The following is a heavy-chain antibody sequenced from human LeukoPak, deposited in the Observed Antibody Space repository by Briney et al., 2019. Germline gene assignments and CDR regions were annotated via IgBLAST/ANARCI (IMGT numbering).Heavy chain of an antibody. Sequence: GGSLRLSCTASGFTFGDYAMSWFRQAPGKGLEWVGFIRSKAYGGTTEYAASVKGRFTISRDDSKSIVYLQMNSLKTEDTAVYYCTRFPGYCSGGSCFKFDYWGQGTLVTVSS. CDR1: GFTFGDYA. J-gene: IGHJ4*02. CDR2: IRSKAYGGTT. D-gene: IGHD2-15*01. CDR3: TRFPGYCSGGSCFKFDY. V-gene: IGHV3-49*03.